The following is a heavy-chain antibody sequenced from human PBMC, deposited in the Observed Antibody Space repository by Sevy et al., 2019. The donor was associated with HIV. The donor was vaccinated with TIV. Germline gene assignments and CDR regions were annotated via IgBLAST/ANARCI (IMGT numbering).Heavy chain of an antibody. Sequence: SETLSLTCAVYGGSFRDYLWTWIRQPPGKGLEWIGEISHSGRTNYNPSLQSRVIISVDMSKNQFSLRLKSVTAADTAFYYLERGANLLKSSSWYFSALHSYYYDMDVWGQGTTVTVSS. J-gene: IGHJ6*02. CDR3: ERGANLLKSSSWYFSALHSYYYDMDV. CDR1: GGSFRDYL. V-gene: IGHV4-34*01. CDR2: ISHSGRT. D-gene: IGHD6-13*01.